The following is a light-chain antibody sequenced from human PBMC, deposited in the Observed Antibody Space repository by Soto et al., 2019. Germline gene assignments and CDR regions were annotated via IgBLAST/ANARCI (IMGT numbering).Light chain of an antibody. CDR1: QSVSSN. CDR3: QQYENWALLT. V-gene: IGKV3-15*01. Sequence: EIVMTQSPATLSVSPGERATLSCRASQSVSSNLAWYQQKPGQAPRLIIDRASTRDNGIPARFSGSGCGTEFTLTISSRQSEHLAGYYSQQYENWALLTFSGGTKVETK. CDR2: RAS. J-gene: IGKJ4*01.